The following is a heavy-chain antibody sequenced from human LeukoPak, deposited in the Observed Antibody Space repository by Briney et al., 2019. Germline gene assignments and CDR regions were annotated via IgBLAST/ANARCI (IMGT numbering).Heavy chain of an antibody. CDR3: ARDSSDWFDY. V-gene: IGHV3-33*01. CDR2: VRYDGSNT. J-gene: IGHJ4*02. Sequence: GGSLRLSCATSGFTFSNYDMHWVRQAPGKGLEWVAAVRYDGSNTYYVDSVKGRFTISRDNAKNTLYLQMNSLRAEDTAVYYCARDSSDWFDYWGQGTLVTVSS. D-gene: IGHD6-19*01. CDR1: GFTFSNYD.